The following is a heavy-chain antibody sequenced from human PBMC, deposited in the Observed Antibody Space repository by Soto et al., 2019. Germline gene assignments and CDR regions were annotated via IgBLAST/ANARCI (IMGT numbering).Heavy chain of an antibody. Sequence: ASVKVSCKVSGYTLTELSMHWVRQAPGKGLEWMGGFDPEDGETIYAQKFQGRVTMTEDTSTDTAYMELSSLRSEDTAVYYCATGHCSSTSCNWFDPWGQGTLGTVSS. J-gene: IGHJ5*02. D-gene: IGHD2-2*01. CDR2: FDPEDGET. CDR1: GYTLTELS. CDR3: ATGHCSSTSCNWFDP. V-gene: IGHV1-24*01.